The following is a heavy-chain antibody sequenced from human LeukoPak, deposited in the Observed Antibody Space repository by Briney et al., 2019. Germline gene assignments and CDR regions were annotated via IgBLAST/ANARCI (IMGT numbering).Heavy chain of an antibody. CDR1: GFTFSRYW. D-gene: IGHD3-22*01. CDR2: INDDGSST. V-gene: IGHV3-74*01. CDR3: ARDSSMIVVIINYYFDY. Sequence: GGSLRLSCAASGFTFSRYWMHWVRQAPGKGLVWVSRINDDGSSTNYADSVKGRFTISRDNAKNTLYLQMNSLRAEDKAVYYCARDSSMIVVIINYYFDYWGQGTLVTVSS. J-gene: IGHJ4*02.